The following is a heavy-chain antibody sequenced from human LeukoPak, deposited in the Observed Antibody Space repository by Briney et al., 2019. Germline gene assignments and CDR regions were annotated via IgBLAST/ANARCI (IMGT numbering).Heavy chain of an antibody. Sequence: GGSLRLSCAASGFTFSSSGMHWVRQAPGKGLEWVAFIRYDGNREFYVDSVKGRFTISRDNSKNTLYLQMNSLRAEDTAVYYCAKGGDGYNYGSYFDYWGQGTLVTVSS. CDR1: GFTFSSSG. CDR2: IRYDGNRE. CDR3: AKGGDGYNYGSYFDY. V-gene: IGHV3-30*02. D-gene: IGHD5-24*01. J-gene: IGHJ4*02.